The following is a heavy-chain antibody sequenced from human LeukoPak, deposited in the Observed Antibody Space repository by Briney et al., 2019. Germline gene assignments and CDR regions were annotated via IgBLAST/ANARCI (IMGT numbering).Heavy chain of an antibody. J-gene: IGHJ4*02. CDR2: IKQDGSEK. Sequence: GGSLRLSCAASGVTFNDFWMSWVRQAPGKGLEWVANIKQDGSEKFYADSVKGRFTISRDNAKTSLYLQMNSLRAEDTAVYYCAKAGTVVVPAAIRLWGQGTLVTVSS. D-gene: IGHD2-2*01. CDR3: AKAGTVVVPAAIRL. V-gene: IGHV3-7*03. CDR1: GVTFNDFW.